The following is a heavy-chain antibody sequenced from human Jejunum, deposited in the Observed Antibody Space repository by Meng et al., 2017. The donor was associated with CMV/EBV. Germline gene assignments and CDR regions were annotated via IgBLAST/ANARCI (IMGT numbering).Heavy chain of an antibody. CDR3: ATSSSGFDFWTDY. CDR1: GYTFTGYY. Sequence: SGYTFTGYYLHWVRQAPGQGLEWMGWLNPNSGDTTYAQQFQGRVTMTRDTSVSTAYMELSRLRSDDTAVYYCATSSSGFDFWTDYWGQGTLVTVSS. D-gene: IGHD5-12*01. J-gene: IGHJ4*02. V-gene: IGHV1-2*02. CDR2: LNPNSGDT.